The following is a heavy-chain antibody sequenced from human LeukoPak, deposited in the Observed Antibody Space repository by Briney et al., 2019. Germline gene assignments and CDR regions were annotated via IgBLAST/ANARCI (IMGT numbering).Heavy chain of an antibody. CDR2: ISGSGGST. CDR3: TRRLQEWLFNY. CDR1: GFTFSLSW. V-gene: IGHV3-23*01. D-gene: IGHD3-3*01. Sequence: PGGSLRLSCAASGFTFSLSWMHWVRQAPGKGLEWVSAISGSGGSTYYADSVKGRFTISRDNSENTLYLQMNSLRAEDTAVYYCTRRLQEWLFNYWGQGTPVTVSS. J-gene: IGHJ4*02.